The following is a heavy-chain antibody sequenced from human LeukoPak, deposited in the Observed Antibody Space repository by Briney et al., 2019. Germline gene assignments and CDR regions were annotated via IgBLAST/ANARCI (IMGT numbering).Heavy chain of an antibody. CDR2: ISSTSTYI. V-gene: IGHV3-21*01. Sequence: GGSLRLSCAASGFTFSSYSMNRVRQAPGKGLEWVSSISSTSTYIYTADSLRGRFTISRDNAKNSLYLQINSLRAEDTAVYYCAVNNYYYGMDVWGQGTTVTVSS. CDR3: AVNNYYYGMDV. CDR1: GFTFSSYS. J-gene: IGHJ6*02.